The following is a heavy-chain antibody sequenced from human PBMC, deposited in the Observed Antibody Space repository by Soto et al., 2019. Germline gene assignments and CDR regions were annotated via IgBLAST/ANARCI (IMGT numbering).Heavy chain of an antibody. CDR3: ARGLRYCSSTKCPNCFDP. CDR1: GFSLSMSGVG. D-gene: IGHD2-2*01. Sequence: QITLKESGPTLVKPTQTLTLTCTFSGFSLSMSGVGVGWIRQPPGKTLEWLALIYWDDDKRYSPSLKSRLTITKDTSKNQVVLTMTNMDPVDTATYYCARGLRYCSSTKCPNCFDPWGQGNLVTVSS. CDR2: IYWDDDK. V-gene: IGHV2-5*02. J-gene: IGHJ5*02.